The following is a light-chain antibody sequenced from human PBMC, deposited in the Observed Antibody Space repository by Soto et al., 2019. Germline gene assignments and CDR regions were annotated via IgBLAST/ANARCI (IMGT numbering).Light chain of an antibody. CDR3: QQYGNSPPT. CDR1: QSVSSY. Sequence: EIVLTQSPATLSLSPGERATLSCRASQSVSSYLAWYQQKPGQAPRFLIYGASSRATGIPDRFSGSGSGTDFTLTISRLEPEDFAVYYCQQYGNSPPTFGQGTKVDIK. CDR2: GAS. J-gene: IGKJ1*01. V-gene: IGKV3-20*01.